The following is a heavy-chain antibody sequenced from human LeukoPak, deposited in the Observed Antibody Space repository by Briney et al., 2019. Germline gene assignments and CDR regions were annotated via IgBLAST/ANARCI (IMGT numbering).Heavy chain of an antibody. J-gene: IGHJ4*02. D-gene: IGHD2-2*01. CDR1: GGSISSYY. V-gene: IGHV4-59*01. CDR3: ARGPAAKYDY. CDR2: IYYSGST. Sequence: SETLSLTCTVSGGSISSYYRSWIRQPPGKGLEWIGYIYYSGSTNYNPSLKSRVTISVDTSKNQFSLKLSSVTAADTAVYYCARGPAAKYDYWGQGTLVTVSS.